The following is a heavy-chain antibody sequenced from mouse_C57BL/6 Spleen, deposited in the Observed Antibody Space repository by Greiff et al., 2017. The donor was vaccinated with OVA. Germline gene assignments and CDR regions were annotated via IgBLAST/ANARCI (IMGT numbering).Heavy chain of an antibody. CDR3: ARPRSYDYDPWFAY. CDR1: GFTFSSYG. CDR2: ISSGGSYT. D-gene: IGHD2-4*01. V-gene: IGHV5-6*01. J-gene: IGHJ3*01. Sequence: EVMLVESGGDLVKPGGSLKLSCAASGFTFSSYGMSWVRQTPDKRLEWVATISSGGSYTYYPDSVKGRFTISRDNAKNTLYLQMSSLKSEDTAMYYCARPRSYDYDPWFAYWGQGTLVTVSA.